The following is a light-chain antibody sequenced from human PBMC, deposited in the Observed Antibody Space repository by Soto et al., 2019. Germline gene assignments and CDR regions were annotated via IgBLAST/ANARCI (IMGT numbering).Light chain of an antibody. V-gene: IGKV1-6*01. Sequence: AIQMTQSPSSLSASVGDRITITCRASQDIRNDLGWYQQKPGKAPRLLIYAASSLQSGVPSRFSGSGSGTDFTLTISSLQPGDFETYYCLQDYNYPRTFGQGTKVDIK. CDR2: AAS. J-gene: IGKJ1*01. CDR1: QDIRND. CDR3: LQDYNYPRT.